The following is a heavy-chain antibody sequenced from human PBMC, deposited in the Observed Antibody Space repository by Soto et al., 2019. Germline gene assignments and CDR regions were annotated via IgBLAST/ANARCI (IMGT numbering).Heavy chain of an antibody. CDR2: IYYSGSN. V-gene: IGHV4-31*03. CDR1: GGSISSGGYF. Sequence: QVQLQESGPGLVKPSQTLSLTCTASGGSISSGGYFWSWIRQHPRTGLEWIGVIYYSGSNYYNPSLKSRVTISVDTSKNQFSLKLSSVTAADTAVYYCAREGAAPYYYYGMDVWGEGTTVTVSS. CDR3: AREGAAPYYYYGMDV. J-gene: IGHJ6*04. D-gene: IGHD6-6*01.